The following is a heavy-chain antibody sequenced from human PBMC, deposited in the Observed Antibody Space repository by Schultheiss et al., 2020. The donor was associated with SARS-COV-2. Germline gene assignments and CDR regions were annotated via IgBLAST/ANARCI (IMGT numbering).Heavy chain of an antibody. CDR1: GYSLNSDCS. J-gene: IGHJ4*02. Sequence: SETLSLTCAVSGYSLNSDCSWGWIRQTPGKGLEWIGSFSHGGRSYYKPSLKSRVIISVDTSKNQFSLKLSSVTAADTAVYYCARARVKQQLPTWGAFDYWGQGTLVTVSS. CDR2: FSHGGRS. D-gene: IGHD6-13*01. CDR3: ARARVKQQLPTWGAFDY. V-gene: IGHV4-38-2*01.